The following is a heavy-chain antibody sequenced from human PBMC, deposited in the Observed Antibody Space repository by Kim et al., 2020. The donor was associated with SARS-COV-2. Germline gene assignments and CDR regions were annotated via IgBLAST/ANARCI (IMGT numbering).Heavy chain of an antibody. J-gene: IGHJ6*02. V-gene: IGHV3-33*08. Sequence: GGSLRLSCAASGFTFSSYGMHWVRQAPGKGLEWVAVIWCDGSNKYYADSVKGRFTISRDNSKNTLYLQMNSLRAEDTAVYYCARDPGGITMIVVVNYYYGMDDWGQGTPVTVSS. D-gene: IGHD3-22*01. CDR2: IWCDGSNK. CDR3: ARDPGGITMIVVVNYYYGMDD. CDR1: GFTFSSYG.